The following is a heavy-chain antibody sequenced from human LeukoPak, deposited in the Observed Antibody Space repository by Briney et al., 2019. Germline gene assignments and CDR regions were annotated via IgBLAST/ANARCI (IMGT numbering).Heavy chain of an antibody. Sequence: ASVKVSCKASGYTFTGYYMHWVRQAPGQGLEWMGWINPNSGGTNYAQKFQGRVTMTRDTSISTAYMELSGLRSDDTAVYYCARSPDYGDYVRGGYNWFDPWGQGTLVTVSS. J-gene: IGHJ5*02. CDR2: INPNSGGT. CDR1: GYTFTGYY. CDR3: ARSPDYGDYVRGGYNWFDP. D-gene: IGHD4-17*01. V-gene: IGHV1-2*02.